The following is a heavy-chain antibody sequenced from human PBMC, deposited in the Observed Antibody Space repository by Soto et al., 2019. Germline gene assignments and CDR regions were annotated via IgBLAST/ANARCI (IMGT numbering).Heavy chain of an antibody. CDR2: IYYSGST. Sequence: ASETLSLTCTVSGGSISSSSYYWGWIRQPPGKGLEWIGSIYYSGSTYYNPSLKSRVTISVDTSKNQFSLKLSSVTAADTAVYYCAKEQWLDLYYYYGMDVWCQGTTVT. J-gene: IGHJ6*02. CDR1: GGSISSSSYY. V-gene: IGHV4-39*02. D-gene: IGHD6-19*01. CDR3: AKEQWLDLYYYYGMDV.